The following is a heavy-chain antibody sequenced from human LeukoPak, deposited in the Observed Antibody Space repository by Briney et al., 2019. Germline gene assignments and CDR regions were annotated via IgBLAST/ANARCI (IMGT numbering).Heavy chain of an antibody. V-gene: IGHV1-69*04. CDR1: GGTFSSYA. CDR3: ARGGIAAAGYDPDY. CDR2: IIPILGIA. J-gene: IGHJ4*02. Sequence: ASVKVSCKASGGTFSSYAISWVRQAPGQGLEWMGRIIPILGIANYAQKFQGRVTITADKSTSTAYMELSRLRSDDTAVYYCARGGIAAAGYDPDYWGQGTLVTVSS. D-gene: IGHD6-13*01.